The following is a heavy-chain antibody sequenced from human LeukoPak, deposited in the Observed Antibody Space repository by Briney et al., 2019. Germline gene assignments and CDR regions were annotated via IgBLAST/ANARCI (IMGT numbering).Heavy chain of an antibody. J-gene: IGHJ5*02. D-gene: IGHD3-10*01. CDR3: ARGDYYGSGSYYKVGNWFDP. CDR2: INPNSGGT. Sequence: ASVKVSCKASGYTFTDYYMEWVRQAPGQGLEWMGWINPNSGGTNYAQKFQGRVTLTRDMSISTAYMELSSLRSDDTAVFYCARGDYYGSGSYYKVGNWFDPWGQGTLVTVSS. V-gene: IGHV1-2*02. CDR1: GYTFTDYY.